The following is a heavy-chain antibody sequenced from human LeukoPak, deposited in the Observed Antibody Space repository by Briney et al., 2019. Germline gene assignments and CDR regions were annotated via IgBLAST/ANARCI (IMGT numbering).Heavy chain of an antibody. CDR2: IYSGGST. D-gene: IGHD4-17*01. Sequence: PGGSLRLSCAASGFTVSSNYMSWVRQAPGKGLEWVSVIYSGGSTYYADSVKGRFTISRDNSKNTLYLQMNSLRAEDTAVYYCARASGDYKAYYFDYWGQGTLVTVSS. J-gene: IGHJ4*02. CDR3: ARASGDYKAYYFDY. V-gene: IGHV3-53*01. CDR1: GFTVSSNY.